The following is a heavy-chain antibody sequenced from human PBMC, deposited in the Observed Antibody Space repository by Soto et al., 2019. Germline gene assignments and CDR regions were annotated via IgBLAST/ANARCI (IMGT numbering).Heavy chain of an antibody. Sequence: QVQLQESGPGLVKPSQTLSLTCTVSGGSISSGSYYWSWIRQHPGKGLEWIGYIYYSGITYYNPSLKSRLTISVDTSKNQSSLTLSSVTAADTAVYYCAREHYDSSGYYYPDYWGQGTLVTVSS. J-gene: IGHJ4*02. CDR1: GGSISSGSYY. D-gene: IGHD3-22*01. CDR2: IYYSGIT. V-gene: IGHV4-31*03. CDR3: AREHYDSSGYYYPDY.